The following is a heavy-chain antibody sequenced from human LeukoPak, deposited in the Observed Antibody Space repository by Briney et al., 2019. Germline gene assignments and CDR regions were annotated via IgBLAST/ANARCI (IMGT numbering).Heavy chain of an antibody. CDR2: ISYDGSNK. CDR3: AKDGYGDYIVDY. V-gene: IGHV3-30*18. CDR1: GFTFSSYG. Sequence: GGSLRLSCAASGFTFSSYGMHWVRQAPGKGLEWVAVISYDGSNKYYADSVKGRFTIPRDNSKNTLYLQMNSLRAEDTAVYYCAKDGYGDYIVDYWGQGTLVTVSS. D-gene: IGHD4-17*01. J-gene: IGHJ4*02.